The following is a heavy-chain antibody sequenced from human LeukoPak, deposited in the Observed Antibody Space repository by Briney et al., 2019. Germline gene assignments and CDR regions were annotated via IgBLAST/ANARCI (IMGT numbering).Heavy chain of an antibody. D-gene: IGHD6-19*01. CDR1: GFSLCCCA. Sequence: KPGGSLRLSCAASGFSLCCCAMSWVRQAPGKGLEWVSSITDSGTYIYYAESLKGRFTTSRDNAENSLYLQMNSLRAEDTAVYYCARDASGWSRDVWGQGTTVTVSS. CDR2: ITDSGTYI. V-gene: IGHV3-21*01. CDR3: ARDASGWSRDV. J-gene: IGHJ6*02.